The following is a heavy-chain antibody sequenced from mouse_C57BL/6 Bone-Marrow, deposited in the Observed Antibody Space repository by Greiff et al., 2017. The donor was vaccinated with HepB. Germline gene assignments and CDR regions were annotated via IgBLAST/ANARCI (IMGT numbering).Heavy chain of an antibody. Sequence: EVKLQESGPGLVKPSQSLSLTCSVTGYSITSGYYWNWIRQFPGNKLEWMGYISYDGSNNYNPSLKNRISLTRDTSKHQFFLKLNSVTTEDTATYYCARAIITTVVATPDYWGQGTTLTVSS. CDR1: GYSITSGYY. CDR3: ARAIITTVVATPDY. CDR2: ISYDGSN. D-gene: IGHD1-1*01. V-gene: IGHV3-6*01. J-gene: IGHJ2*01.